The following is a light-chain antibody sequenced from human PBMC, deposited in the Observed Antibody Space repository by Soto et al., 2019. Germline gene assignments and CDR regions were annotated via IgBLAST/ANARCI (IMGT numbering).Light chain of an antibody. CDR2: AAS. Sequence: DIHMTQSPSSLTASFGARVTITCRASQSIRNYLNWYQQNPGKAPKLLIYAASSLQSGVPSRFSGSGSGTDFTLIISSLQPEDFATYYCQQTYSIPDFGPGTKVDI. V-gene: IGKV1-39*01. J-gene: IGKJ3*01. CDR1: QSIRNY. CDR3: QQTYSIPD.